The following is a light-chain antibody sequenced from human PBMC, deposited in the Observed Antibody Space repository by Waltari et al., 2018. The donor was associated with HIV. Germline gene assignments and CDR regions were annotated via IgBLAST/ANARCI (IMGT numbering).Light chain of an antibody. CDR1: QSVSSY. CDR3: QQRSNWPPWT. J-gene: IGKJ1*01. Sequence: DIVFTQSSPMLSLSPRDIARLLCRASQSVSSYLAWYQQKPGQAPRLLIYDASNRATGIPARFSGSGSGTDFTLTISSLEPEDFAVYYCQQRSNWPPWTFGQGTKVEIK. CDR2: DAS. V-gene: IGKV3-11*01.